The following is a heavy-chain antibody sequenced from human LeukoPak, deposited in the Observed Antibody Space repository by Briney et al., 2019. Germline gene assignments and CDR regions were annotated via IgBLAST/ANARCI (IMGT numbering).Heavy chain of an antibody. D-gene: IGHD3-16*01. CDR3: ARDWGPRVKASYDL. CDR2: IIPVFQTA. CDR1: GGTLSTYA. Sequence: SSVKVSCKASGGTLSTYAFTWVRQASGQGLEWMGGIIPVFQTADSAQKFQGRVTMTADESTGIVYMELSSLTYDDTAVYYCARDWGPRVKASYDLWGQGTMVTVSS. J-gene: IGHJ3*01. V-gene: IGHV1-69*13.